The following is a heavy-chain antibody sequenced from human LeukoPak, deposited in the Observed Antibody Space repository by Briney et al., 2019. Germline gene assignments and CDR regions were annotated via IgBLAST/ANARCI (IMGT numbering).Heavy chain of an antibody. CDR1: GFTFSSYA. Sequence: GGSLRLSCAASGFTFSSYAMSWVRQAPGKGLEWIPAISGSGGSTYYADSVKGRFTISRDNSKNTLYLQMNSLRAEDTAVYYCAKLFLDTAIIDYWGQGTLVTASS. V-gene: IGHV3-23*01. CDR3: AKLFLDTAIIDY. D-gene: IGHD5-18*01. J-gene: IGHJ4*02. CDR2: ISGSGGST.